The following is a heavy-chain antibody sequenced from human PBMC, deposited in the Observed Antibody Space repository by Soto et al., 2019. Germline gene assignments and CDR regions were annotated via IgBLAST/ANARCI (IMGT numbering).Heavy chain of an antibody. D-gene: IGHD6-13*01. CDR1: GFTFSSYG. Sequence: LRLSCAASGFTFSSYGMHWVRQAPGKGLEWVAVISYDGSNKYYADSVKGRFTISRDNSKNTLYLQMNSLRAEDTAVYYCAKDRRGYSSSWFNYYYYYGMDVWGQGTTVTVSS. CDR2: ISYDGSNK. V-gene: IGHV3-30*18. CDR3: AKDRRGYSSSWFNYYYYYGMDV. J-gene: IGHJ6*02.